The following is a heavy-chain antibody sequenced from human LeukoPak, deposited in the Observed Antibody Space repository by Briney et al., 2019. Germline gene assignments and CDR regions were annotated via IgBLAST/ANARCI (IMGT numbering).Heavy chain of an antibody. CDR2: IYYSGST. CDR1: GGSISSSSYY. D-gene: IGHD3-16*01. Sequence: NTSETLSLTCTVSGGSISSSSYYWGWLRQPPGKGREWIGSIYYSGSTYYNPSLKSRVTISVDTSKNQFSLKLSSVTAADTAVYYCARVLGGRWFDPWGQGTLVTVSS. CDR3: ARVLGGRWFDP. J-gene: IGHJ5*02. V-gene: IGHV4-39*07.